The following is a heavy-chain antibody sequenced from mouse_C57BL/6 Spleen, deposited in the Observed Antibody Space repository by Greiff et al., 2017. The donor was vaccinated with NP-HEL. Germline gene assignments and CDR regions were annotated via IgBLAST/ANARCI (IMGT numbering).Heavy chain of an antibody. CDR2: INYDGSST. D-gene: IGHD1-1*02. Sequence: EVQLVESEGGLVQPGSSMKLSCTASGFTFSDYYMAWVRQVPEKGLEWVANINYDGSSTYYLDSLKSRFIISRDNAKNIFYLQMSSLKSEDTATYYCARERDYGLRGFDYWGQGTTLTVSS. CDR3: ARERDYGLRGFDY. J-gene: IGHJ2*01. V-gene: IGHV5-16*01. CDR1: GFTFSDYY.